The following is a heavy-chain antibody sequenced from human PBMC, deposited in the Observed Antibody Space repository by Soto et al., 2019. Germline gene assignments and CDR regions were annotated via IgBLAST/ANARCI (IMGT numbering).Heavy chain of an antibody. CDR2: ISGSGGST. CDR3: AKDLARLRSSSRDEADY. CDR1: GFTFSSYA. Sequence: GGSLRLSCAASGFTFSSYAMSWVRQAPGKGLEWVSAISGSGGSTYYADSVKGRFTISRDNSKNTLYLQMNSLGAEETAVYYCAKDLARLRSSSRDEADYWGQGTLVTVSS. V-gene: IGHV3-23*01. D-gene: IGHD6-13*01. J-gene: IGHJ4*02.